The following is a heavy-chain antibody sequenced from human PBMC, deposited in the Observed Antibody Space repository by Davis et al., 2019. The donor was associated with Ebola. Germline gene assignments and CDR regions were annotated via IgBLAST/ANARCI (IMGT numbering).Heavy chain of an antibody. CDR1: GYTFTSYD. CDR3: TRGQNPTGVNY. J-gene: IGHJ4*02. V-gene: IGHV1-8*01. Sequence: ASVKVSCKASGYTFTSYDINWVRQATGQGLEWMGWMNPNSGNTGYAQKFQGRVTMTRDTSISTAYVELSSLTSEDTAVYYCTRGQNPTGVNYWGQGTPVTVSS. D-gene: IGHD4-23*01. CDR2: MNPNSGNT.